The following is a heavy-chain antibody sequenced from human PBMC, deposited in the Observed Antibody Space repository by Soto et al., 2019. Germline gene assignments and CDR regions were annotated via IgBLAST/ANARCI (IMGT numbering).Heavy chain of an antibody. J-gene: IGHJ5*02. CDR1: GYPFNSYH. Sequence: QVQLVQSGAEVRKPGASVKLSCQTSGYPFNSYHMHWVRQAPGQGLEWMGVINPTEGRTRYSQKFQDSVTMTRETSTSTVYMELSSLRSEDTAMYFCARGREISFGYNWFDPWGQGTRVTVSS. V-gene: IGHV1-46*02. D-gene: IGHD5-18*01. CDR2: INPTEGRT. CDR3: ARGREISFGYNWFDP.